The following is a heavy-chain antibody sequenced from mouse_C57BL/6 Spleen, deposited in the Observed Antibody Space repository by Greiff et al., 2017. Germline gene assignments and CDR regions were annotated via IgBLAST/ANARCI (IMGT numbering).Heavy chain of an antibody. D-gene: IGHD1-2*01. Sequence: QVQLKESGPGLVQPSQSLSITCTVSGFSLTSYGVHWVRQSPGKGLEWLGVIWSGGSTDYNAAFISRLSISKDNSKSQVFFKMNSLQADDTAIYYCARKATTAHYYAMDYWGQGTSVTVSS. J-gene: IGHJ4*01. CDR2: IWSGGST. V-gene: IGHV2-2*01. CDR3: ARKATTAHYYAMDY. CDR1: GFSLTSYG.